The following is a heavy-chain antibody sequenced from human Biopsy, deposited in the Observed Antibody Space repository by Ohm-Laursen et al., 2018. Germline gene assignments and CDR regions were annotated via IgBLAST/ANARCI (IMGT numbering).Heavy chain of an antibody. D-gene: IGHD6-6*01. J-gene: IGHJ6*02. CDR2: LFYNGYT. V-gene: IGHV4-39*01. CDR3: ARHRNSSPRNYYHDMDV. CDR1: GGPMTSSDYY. Sequence: GTLSLTCTVSGGPMTSSDYYWGWIRQTPAKGLEWIGSLFYNGYTYDNPSLRSRLRLSVATSKNLFSLRRTSVTAADTAVYYCARHRNSSPRNYYHDMDVWGQGTTVTVSS.